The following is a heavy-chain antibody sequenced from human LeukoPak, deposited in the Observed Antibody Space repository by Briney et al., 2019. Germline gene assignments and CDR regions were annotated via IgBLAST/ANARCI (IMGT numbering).Heavy chain of an antibody. CDR3: TRAMITFGGFIADAFDI. CDR1: GFTFGDYA. Sequence: GRSLRLSCTASGFTFGDYAMSWVRQAPGKGLEWVGFIRSKAYGGTTEYAASVKGRFTISRDDSKSIAYLQMNSLKTEDTAVYYCTRAMITFGGFIADAFDIWGQGTMVTVSS. J-gene: IGHJ3*02. D-gene: IGHD3-16*02. CDR2: IRSKAYGGTT. V-gene: IGHV3-49*04.